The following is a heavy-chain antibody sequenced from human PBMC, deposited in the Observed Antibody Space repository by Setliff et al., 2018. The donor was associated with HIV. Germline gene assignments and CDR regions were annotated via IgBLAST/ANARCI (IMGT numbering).Heavy chain of an antibody. CDR3: FLEVPLMMGTTPPL. Sequence: SETLSLTCDVSGGSFDAYYWSWIRQPPGKGLEWIGEMNHSGNTTYNPSLKSRVTISVDTTKNQFSLKLNTVTAADTAIYYCFLEVPLMMGTTPPLWGQGTLVTVPQ. J-gene: IGHJ4*02. CDR1: GGSFDAYY. D-gene: IGHD1-7*01. V-gene: IGHV4-34*01. CDR2: MNHSGNT.